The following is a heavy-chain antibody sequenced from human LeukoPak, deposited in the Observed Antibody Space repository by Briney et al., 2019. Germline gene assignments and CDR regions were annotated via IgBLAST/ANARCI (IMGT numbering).Heavy chain of an antibody. V-gene: IGHV3-7*01. CDR3: ARVPLGSSWYYYMDV. D-gene: IGHD7-27*01. CDR1: GFTFSSYW. J-gene: IGHJ6*03. CDR2: IKQDGSEK. Sequence: GVLRLSCAASGFTFSSYWMSWVRQAPGKGLEWVANIKQDGSEKYYVDSVKGRFTISRDNAKNSLYLQMNSLRAEDTAVYYCARVPLGSSWYYYMDVWGKGTTVTVSS.